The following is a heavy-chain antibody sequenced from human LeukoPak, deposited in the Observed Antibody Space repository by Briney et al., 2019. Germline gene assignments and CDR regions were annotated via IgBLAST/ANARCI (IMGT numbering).Heavy chain of an antibody. CDR3: ARAPYYDSSGRAFRLDP. CDR1: GGSISSGSYY. D-gene: IGHD3-22*01. CDR2: IYTSGST. Sequence: PSESLSLTCTVSGGSISSGSYYWSWIRQPAGKGLEWIGRIYTSGSTNYNPSLKSRVTISVDTSKNQFSLKLSSVTAADTAVYYCARAPYYDSSGRAFRLDPWGQGTLVTVSS. J-gene: IGHJ5*02. V-gene: IGHV4-61*02.